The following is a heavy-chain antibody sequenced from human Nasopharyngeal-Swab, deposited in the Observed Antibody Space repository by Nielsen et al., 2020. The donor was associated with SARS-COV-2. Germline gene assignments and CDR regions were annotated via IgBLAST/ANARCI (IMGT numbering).Heavy chain of an antibody. CDR2: IFSNDEK. D-gene: IGHD2-15*01. CDR3: PRIYCSVGSCYLEPHWFDP. J-gene: IGHJ5*02. V-gene: IGHV2-26*01. Sequence: WIRQPPGKALEWLAHIFSNDEKSYSTSLKSRLTISKDTSKSQVVLTMTNMEPVDKATYSCPRIYCSVGSCYLEPHWFDPWGHVPLFPVSS.